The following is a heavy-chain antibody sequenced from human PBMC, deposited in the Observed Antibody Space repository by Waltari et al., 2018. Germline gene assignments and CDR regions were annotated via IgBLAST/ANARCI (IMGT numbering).Heavy chain of an antibody. Sequence: QVQLQQWGAGLLKPSETLSLTCAVYGGSFSGYYWRWLRQPPGKGLEWIGEINHSGSTNYNPSLKSRVTISVDTSKNQFSLKLSSVTAADTAVYYCASGSGGERRFSWFDPWGQGTLVTVSS. CDR2: INHSGST. CDR1: GGSFSGYY. D-gene: IGHD1-1*01. J-gene: IGHJ5*02. V-gene: IGHV4-34*01. CDR3: ASGSGGERRFSWFDP.